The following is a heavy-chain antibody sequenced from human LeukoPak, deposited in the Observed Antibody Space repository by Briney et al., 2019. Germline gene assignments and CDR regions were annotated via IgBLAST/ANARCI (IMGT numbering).Heavy chain of an antibody. CDR3: ARDSAHDIVVVVAAYAFDI. CDR2: IIPIFGTA. Sequence: SVKVSCKASGSTFSSYAISWVRQAPGQGLEWMAGIIPIFGTANYAQKFQGSVTITADESTSTAYMELSSLRSEDTAVYYCARDSAHDIVVVVAAYAFDIWGQGTMVTVSS. CDR1: GSTFSSYA. D-gene: IGHD2-15*01. J-gene: IGHJ3*02. V-gene: IGHV1-69*13.